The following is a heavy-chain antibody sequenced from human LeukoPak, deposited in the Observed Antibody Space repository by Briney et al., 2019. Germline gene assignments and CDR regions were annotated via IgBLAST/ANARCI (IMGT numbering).Heavy chain of an antibody. V-gene: IGHV4-34*01. CDR3: ARVGCSSTSCYLHY. Sequence: SETLSLTCAVYGGSFSGYYWSWIRQPPGKGLEWIGEINHSGSTNYNPSLKSRVTISVDTSKNQFSLKLSSVTAADTAVYYCARVGCSSTSCYLHYWGQGTLVTASS. CDR1: GGSFSGYY. CDR2: INHSGST. D-gene: IGHD2-2*01. J-gene: IGHJ4*02.